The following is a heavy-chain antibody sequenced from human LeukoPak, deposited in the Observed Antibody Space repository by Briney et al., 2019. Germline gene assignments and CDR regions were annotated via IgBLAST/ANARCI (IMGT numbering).Heavy chain of an antibody. CDR3: ARDPLRGWPRGALDY. Sequence: GGSLRLSCAASGFTFSTYWMHWVRQAPGKGLVWVARIKGDGSSTIYADSVKGRFTISRDNSKNTLYLQMHSLRAEDTAVYYCARDPLRGWPRGALDYWGQGTLVTVSS. CDR2: IKGDGSST. V-gene: IGHV3-74*01. CDR1: GFTFSTYW. J-gene: IGHJ4*02. D-gene: IGHD6-19*01.